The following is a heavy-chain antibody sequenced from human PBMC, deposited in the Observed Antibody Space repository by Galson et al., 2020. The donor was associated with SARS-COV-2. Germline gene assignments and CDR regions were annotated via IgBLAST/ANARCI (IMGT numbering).Heavy chain of an antibody. Sequence: GESLKISCATSGFTFSSYAMSWVRQAPGKGLEWVSALSRGGGSTYYADSVKGRFTISTDNSKNTLYLQMNSLRVDDTAVYFCAKAGSGWTSGLDWGQGTLLIVSS. J-gene: IGHJ4*02. V-gene: IGHV3-23*01. D-gene: IGHD6-19*01. CDR1: GFTFSSYA. CDR3: AKAGSGWTSGLD. CDR2: LSRGGGST.